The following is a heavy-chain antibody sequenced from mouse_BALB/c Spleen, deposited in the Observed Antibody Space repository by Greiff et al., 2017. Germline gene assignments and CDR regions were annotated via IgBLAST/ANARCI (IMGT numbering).Heavy chain of an antibody. CDR2: IDPENGNT. CDR1: GFNIKDYY. Sequence: EVKLMESGAELVRPGALVKLSCKASGFNIKDYYMPWVKQRPEQGLEWIGWIDPENGNTIYDPKFQGKASRTADTSSNTAYLQLSSLTSEDTAVYYCASFITTVVDAMDYWGQGTSVTVSS. D-gene: IGHD1-1*01. V-gene: IGHV14-1*02. CDR3: ASFITTVVDAMDY. J-gene: IGHJ4*01.